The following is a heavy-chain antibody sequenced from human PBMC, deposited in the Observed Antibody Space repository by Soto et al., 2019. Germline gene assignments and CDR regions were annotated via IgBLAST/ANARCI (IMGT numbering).Heavy chain of an antibody. D-gene: IGHD4-17*01. CDR2: VYYTGDT. CDR3: ARQGIDYLHGLVDV. Sequence: QVQLQQSGPRLVKPSETLSLTCTVSSGPDRSHNWGWIRQPPGRGLEWIGYVYYTGDTAYNPSLRSRVTISADTSTNELSLTLSSVTAADTAVYYCARQGIDYLHGLVDVWGQGTTVSVSS. V-gene: IGHV4-59*08. J-gene: IGHJ6*02. CDR1: SGPDRSHN.